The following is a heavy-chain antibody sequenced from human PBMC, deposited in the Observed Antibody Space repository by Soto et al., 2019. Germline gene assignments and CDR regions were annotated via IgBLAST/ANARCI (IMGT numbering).Heavy chain of an antibody. J-gene: IGHJ2*01. V-gene: IGHV4-39*01. D-gene: IGHD3-3*01. CDR1: GGSISSSSYY. Sequence: SETLSLTCTVSGGSISSSSYYWGWIRQPPGKGLEWIGSIYYSGSTYYNPSLKSRVTISVDTSKNQFSLKLSSVTAADTAVYYCASSGIYLPLPGLNYDFWSGHVTGTTYNWYFDLWGRGTLVTVSS. CDR3: ASSGIYLPLPGLNYDFWSGHVTGTTYNWYFDL. CDR2: IYYSGST.